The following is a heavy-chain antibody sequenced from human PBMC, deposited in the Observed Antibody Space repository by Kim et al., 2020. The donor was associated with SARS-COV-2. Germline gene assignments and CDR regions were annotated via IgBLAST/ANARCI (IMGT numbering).Heavy chain of an antibody. Sequence: GGSLRLSCTASGFTFGDYAMSWVRQAPGKGLEWVGFIRSKAYGGTTEYAASVKGRFTISRDDSKSIAYLQMNSLKTEDTAVYYCTRADTRMGDYYDSSGYYYYYYYMDVWGKGPRSPSP. J-gene: IGHJ6*03. D-gene: IGHD3-22*01. CDR3: TRADTRMGDYYDSSGYYYYYYYMDV. CDR1: GFTFGDYA. CDR2: IRSKAYGGTT. V-gene: IGHV3-49*04.